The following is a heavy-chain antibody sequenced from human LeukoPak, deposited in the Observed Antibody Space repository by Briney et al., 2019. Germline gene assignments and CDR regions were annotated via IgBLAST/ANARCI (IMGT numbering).Heavy chain of an antibody. V-gene: IGHV3-20*04. CDR2: INWNGGST. J-gene: IGHJ1*01. CDR3: ARGPTRYYNDSSGYYYSEYFQH. D-gene: IGHD3-22*01. CDR1: GFTFDDYG. Sequence: GGSLRLSCAASGFTFDDYGMSWVRQAPGKGLEWVSGINWNGGSTGYADSVKGRFTISRDNAKNSLYLQMNSLRAEDTALYYCARGPTRYYNDSSGYYYSEYFQHWGQGTLVTVSS.